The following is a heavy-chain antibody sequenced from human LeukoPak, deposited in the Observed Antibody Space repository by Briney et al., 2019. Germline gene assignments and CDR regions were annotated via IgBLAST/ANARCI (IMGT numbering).Heavy chain of an antibody. CDR3: ASVAARRGYYFDY. CDR1: GGSFSGYY. CDR2: INHSGST. D-gene: IGHD6-6*01. Sequence: PSETLSLTCAVYGGSFSGYYWSWIRQPPGKGLEWIGEINHSGSTNYNPSLKSRVTISVDTSKNQFSLKLSSVTAADTAVYYCASVAARRGYYFDYWGQGTLVTVSS. J-gene: IGHJ4*02. V-gene: IGHV4-34*01.